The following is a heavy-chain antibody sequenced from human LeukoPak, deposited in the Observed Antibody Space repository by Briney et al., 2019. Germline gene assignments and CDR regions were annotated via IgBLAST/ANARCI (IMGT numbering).Heavy chain of an antibody. CDR2: MNPNSGDT. Sequence: EASVKVSCKASGYTFTTYDIHWVRQATGQGLEWMGWMNPNSGDTGYAQQFQGRVTITRDTSISTAYMELGYLMSEDTAVYYCARGFRGAAAGTIDPWGQGTLVTVSS. CDR1: GYTFTTYD. J-gene: IGHJ5*02. D-gene: IGHD6-13*01. CDR3: ARGFRGAAAGTIDP. V-gene: IGHV1-8*03.